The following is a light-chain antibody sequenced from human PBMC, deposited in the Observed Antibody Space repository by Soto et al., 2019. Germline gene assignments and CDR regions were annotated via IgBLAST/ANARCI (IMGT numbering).Light chain of an antibody. Sequence: ETVLTQSPGTLSLSPGERAILSCRASRSVSSTYLAWYQQKPGQAPRLLIYGASSRATGIPDRFSGSGSGTDFTLTISRLEPEDFAVYYCQQYNNSLWTFGQGTKVDI. V-gene: IGKV3-20*01. J-gene: IGKJ1*01. CDR3: QQYNNSLWT. CDR1: RSVSSTY. CDR2: GAS.